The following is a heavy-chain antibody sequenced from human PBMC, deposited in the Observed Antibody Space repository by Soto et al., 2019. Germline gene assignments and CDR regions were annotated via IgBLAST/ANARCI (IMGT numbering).Heavy chain of an antibody. CDR2: IMPFFSTP. Sequence: QVKLLQSGAEVKKLGSSVKVSCKTSGGTFRTSAISWVRQAPGQGLEWRGGIMPFFSTPDSAQKFQGRVTITADESTGTAYMELSSLRSEDTAVYYCARDKDRQQLGGNYYYIMDVWGQGTTVTVSS. D-gene: IGHD3-3*02. CDR3: ARDKDRQQLGGNYYYIMDV. V-gene: IGHV1-69*12. CDR1: GGTFRTSA. J-gene: IGHJ6*01.